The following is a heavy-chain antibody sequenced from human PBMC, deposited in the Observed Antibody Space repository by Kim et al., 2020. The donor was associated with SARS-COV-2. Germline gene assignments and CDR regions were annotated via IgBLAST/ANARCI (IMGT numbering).Heavy chain of an antibody. Sequence: GGSLRLSCTASGFTFGDYAMSWFRQAPGKGLEWVGFIRSKAYGGTTEYAASVKGRFTISRDDSKSIAYLQMNSLKTEDTAVYYCTREGGSYSGYDLGDGLSGFDPWGQGTLVTVSS. CDR2: IRSKAYGGTT. V-gene: IGHV3-49*03. J-gene: IGHJ5*02. D-gene: IGHD5-12*01. CDR1: GFTFGDYA. CDR3: TREGGSYSGYDLGDGLSGFDP.